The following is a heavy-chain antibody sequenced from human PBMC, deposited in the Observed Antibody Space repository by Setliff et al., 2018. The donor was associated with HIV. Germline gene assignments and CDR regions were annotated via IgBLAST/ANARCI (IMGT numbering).Heavy chain of an antibody. CDR1: GGSVSDTSYY. Sequence: SETLSLTCTVSGGSVSDTSYYWGWIRQPPGKGLEWLANVYYSGGTYYNPSLNSRVTISVDTPRNQFSLKLTSVTAADTALYFCARLGDSGYDFRGYFDYWGQGKLVTVSS. CDR3: ARLGDSGYDFRGYFDY. J-gene: IGHJ4*02. D-gene: IGHD5-12*01. CDR2: VYYSGGT. V-gene: IGHV4-39*01.